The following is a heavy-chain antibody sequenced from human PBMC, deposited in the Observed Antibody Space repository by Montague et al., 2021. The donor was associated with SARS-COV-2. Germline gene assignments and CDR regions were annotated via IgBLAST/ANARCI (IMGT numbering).Heavy chain of an antibody. J-gene: IGHJ6*03. CDR3: ARIEPEIAGPGFPPPYSYMDD. CDR1: GGSISSYY. D-gene: IGHD6-13*01. CDR2: IHDSGST. V-gene: IGHV4-59*01. Sequence: SETLSLTCTVSGGSISSYYWSWLRQPPGKGLEWIGYIHDSGSTNYNPSLKSRVTITVDTSKNQFSLKVNSVTAADTAVYYCARIEPEIAGPGFPPPYSYMDDWGKGTPVTVSS.